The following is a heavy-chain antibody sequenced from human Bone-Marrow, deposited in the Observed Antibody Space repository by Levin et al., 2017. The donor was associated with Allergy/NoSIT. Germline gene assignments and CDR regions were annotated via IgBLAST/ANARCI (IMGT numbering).Heavy chain of an antibody. CDR3: ARFATGVDWFDP. D-gene: IGHD1-14*01. J-gene: IGHJ5*02. Sequence: SETLSLTCTVSGGSISGHYWSWIRQPPGLGLEWIGYVSHSGSTNYNFSLKSRVTISVDASKNEFSLELNSVTAADTAVYYCARFATGVDWFDPWGQGTLVTVSS. CDR1: GGSISGHY. V-gene: IGHV4-59*11. CDR2: VSHSGST.